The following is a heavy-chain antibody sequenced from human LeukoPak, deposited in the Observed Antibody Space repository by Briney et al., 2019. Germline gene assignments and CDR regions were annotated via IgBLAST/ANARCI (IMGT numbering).Heavy chain of an antibody. V-gene: IGHV4-59*01. D-gene: IGHD5-12*01. Sequence: SETLSLTCTVSGGSLSYYYWSWVRQPPGKGLEWIGYTYYSGSTNYNPSLKSRVTISVDTSKNQFSLKLSSVTAADTAVYYCARDGVYSGYDYYFDYWGQGTLVTVSS. CDR1: GGSLSYYY. CDR3: ARDGVYSGYDYYFDY. J-gene: IGHJ4*02. CDR2: TYYSGST.